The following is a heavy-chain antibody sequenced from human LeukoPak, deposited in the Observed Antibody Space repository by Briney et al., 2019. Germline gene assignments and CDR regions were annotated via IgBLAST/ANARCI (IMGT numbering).Heavy chain of an antibody. CDR3: ARGVGQWLVPQTWFDP. V-gene: IGHV1-18*01. CDR2: ISAYNGNT. D-gene: IGHD6-19*01. J-gene: IGHJ5*02. Sequence: ASVEVSCKASGYTFTSYGISWVRQAPGQGLEWMGWISAYNGNTNYAQKLQGRVTMTTDTSTSTAYMELRSLRSDDTAVYYCARGVGQWLVPQTWFDPWGQGTLVTVSS. CDR1: GYTFTSYG.